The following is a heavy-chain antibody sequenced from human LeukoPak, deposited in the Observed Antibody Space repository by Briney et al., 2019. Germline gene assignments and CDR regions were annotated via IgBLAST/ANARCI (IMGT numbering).Heavy chain of an antibody. CDR1: GFTFSSYA. Sequence: GGSLRLSCAASGFTFSSYAMSWVRQAPGKGLEWVSAISGSGGSTYYADSVKGRFTISRDNSKNTLYLQMNSLRAGDTAVYYCAKGSYDFWSGYPGLSYFDYWGQGTLVTVSS. CDR3: AKGSYDFWSGYPGLSYFDY. J-gene: IGHJ4*02. CDR2: ISGSGGST. D-gene: IGHD3-3*01. V-gene: IGHV3-23*01.